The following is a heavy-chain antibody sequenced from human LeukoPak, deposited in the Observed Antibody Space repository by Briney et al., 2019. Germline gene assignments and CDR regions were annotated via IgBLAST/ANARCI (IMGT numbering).Heavy chain of an antibody. CDR2: ISSSGANT. Sequence: GGSLRLSCAASGFTFSSCDVSWVRQAPGKGLEWVSGISSSGANTHYADSVRGRFTISRDNSNNTLYLQMARLRAEDTAIYYCAKDSSMWFGILVNYFDYLGQGTLVTVSS. CDR3: AKDSSMWFGILVNYFDY. CDR1: GFTFSSCD. V-gene: IGHV3-23*01. D-gene: IGHD3-10*01. J-gene: IGHJ4*02.